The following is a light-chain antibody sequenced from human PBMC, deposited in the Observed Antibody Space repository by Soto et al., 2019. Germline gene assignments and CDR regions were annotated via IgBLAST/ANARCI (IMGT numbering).Light chain of an antibody. CDR2: SNN. V-gene: IGLV1-44*01. CDR1: RSNIGNNP. CDR3: ATWDDSLNSWV. Sequence: QSVLTQPPSASGTPRQRVTISCSGSRSNIGNNPVNWYQQLPGMAPKLLIHSNNQGPSGVPYRFSGSSSGTSASLVISGLQSEDEATYYCATWDDSLNSWVFGGGTQLTVL. J-gene: IGLJ3*02.